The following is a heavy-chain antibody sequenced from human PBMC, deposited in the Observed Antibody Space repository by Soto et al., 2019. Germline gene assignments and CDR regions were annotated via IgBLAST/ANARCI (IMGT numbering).Heavy chain of an antibody. CDR2: INHSGST. J-gene: IGHJ4*02. D-gene: IGHD1-26*01. V-gene: IGHV4-34*01. CDR1: GGSFSGYY. Sequence: QVQLQQWGAGLLKPSETLSLTCAVYGGSFSGYYWSWIRQPPGKGLEWIGEINHSGSTNYNPSLKSRVTLSVETSKNQLSVKLRSMIAVDTAVLNCARRIGGYLSDYWGQGTLVTVST. CDR3: ARRIGGYLSDY.